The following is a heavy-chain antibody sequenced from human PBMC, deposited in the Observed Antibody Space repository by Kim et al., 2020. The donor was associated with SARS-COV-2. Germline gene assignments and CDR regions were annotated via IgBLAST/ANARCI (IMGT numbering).Heavy chain of an antibody. V-gene: IGHV3-49*02. D-gene: IGHD3-16*01. Sequence: TEYVPAAKGRLTISREDSKSMAYRQMNSLKTEDTAVYYCTRVGYYYGMDVWGQGTTVTVSS. CDR2: T. J-gene: IGHJ6*02. CDR3: TRVGYYYGMDV.